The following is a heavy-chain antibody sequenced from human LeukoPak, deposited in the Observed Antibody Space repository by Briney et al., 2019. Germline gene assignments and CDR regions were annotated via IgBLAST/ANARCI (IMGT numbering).Heavy chain of an antibody. J-gene: IGHJ5*02. Sequence: GGSLRLSCAASGFTISNYWMHWVRQAPGKGLVWVSRINSDGSSTNYADSVKGRFTISRDNAKNSLYLQMNSLRAEDTAVYYCAKDLDIVIVPAGWFDPWGQGTLVTVSS. CDR1: GFTISNYW. CDR2: INSDGSST. V-gene: IGHV3-74*01. CDR3: AKDLDIVIVPAGWFDP. D-gene: IGHD2-2*03.